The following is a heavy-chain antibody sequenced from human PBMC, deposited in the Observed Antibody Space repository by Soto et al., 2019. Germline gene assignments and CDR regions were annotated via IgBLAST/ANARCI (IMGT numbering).Heavy chain of an antibody. J-gene: IGHJ5*02. D-gene: IGHD6-6*01. CDR3: ARKMGEARPEGWSDT. CDR2: IYYSGST. V-gene: IGHV4-39*01. CDR1: GGSISSSSYY. Sequence: PSETLSLTCTVSGGSISSSSYYWGWIRQPPGKGLEWIGSIYYSGSTYYNPSLKSRVTISVDTSKNQFSLKLSSVTAADTAVYYCARKMGEARPEGWSDTWGQGTLVTVSS.